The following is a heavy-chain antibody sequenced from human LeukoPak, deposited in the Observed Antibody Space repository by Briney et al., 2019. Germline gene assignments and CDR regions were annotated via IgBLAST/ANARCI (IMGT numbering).Heavy chain of an antibody. Sequence: SETLSLTCTVSGGSISSYYWSWIRQPAGKGLEWIGRIYTSGSTNYNPSLTSRVTMSVDTSKNQFSLKLSSVTAADTAVYYCARDLGSGWYSDAFDIWGQGTMVTVSS. D-gene: IGHD6-19*01. CDR2: IYTSGST. V-gene: IGHV4-4*07. CDR3: ARDLGSGWYSDAFDI. CDR1: GGSISSYY. J-gene: IGHJ3*02.